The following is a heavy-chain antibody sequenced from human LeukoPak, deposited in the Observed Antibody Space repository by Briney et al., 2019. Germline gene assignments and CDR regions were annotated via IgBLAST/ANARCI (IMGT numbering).Heavy chain of an antibody. CDR1: GGSISSNY. V-gene: IGHV4-59*01. CDR3: ARLEYYYDSSGYYSYYFDY. J-gene: IGHJ4*02. D-gene: IGHD3-22*01. CDR2: IYYSGST. Sequence: PSETLSLTCTVSGGSISSNYWSWIPQPPGKGLEGIGNIYYSGSTNYNPSLKSRITISVDTSKNQFSLKLSSVTAADTAVYYCARLEYYYDSSGYYSYYFDYWGQGTLVTVSS.